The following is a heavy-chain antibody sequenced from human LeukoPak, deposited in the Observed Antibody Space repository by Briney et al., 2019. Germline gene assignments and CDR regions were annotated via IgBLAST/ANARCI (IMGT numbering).Heavy chain of an antibody. V-gene: IGHV3-13*04. J-gene: IGHJ4*02. Sequence: GGSLRLSCAASGFTFSSHDMHWVRQVTGKGLEWVSAIGTAGGTYYADSVKGRFTISRENAKNSFYLQMNSLRVGDTAMYFCAREGLGRDYTTLDYWGQGILVTVSS. D-gene: IGHD4-11*01. CDR1: GFTFSSHD. CDR3: AREGLGRDYTTLDY. CDR2: IGTAGGT.